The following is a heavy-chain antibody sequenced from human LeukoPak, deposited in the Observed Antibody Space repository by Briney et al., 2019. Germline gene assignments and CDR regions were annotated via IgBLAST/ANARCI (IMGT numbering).Heavy chain of an antibody. CDR3: ARGLSYYGSGSWIYGYYYYMDV. J-gene: IGHJ6*03. D-gene: IGHD3-10*01. V-gene: IGHV1-8*01. Sequence: ASLKVSCKASGYTFTSYDINWVRQATGQGLEWMGWMNPNSGNTGYAQKFQGRVTMTRNTSISTAYMELSSLRSEDTAVYYCARGLSYYGSGSWIYGYYYYMDVWGKGTTVTVSS. CDR1: GYTFTSYD. CDR2: MNPNSGNT.